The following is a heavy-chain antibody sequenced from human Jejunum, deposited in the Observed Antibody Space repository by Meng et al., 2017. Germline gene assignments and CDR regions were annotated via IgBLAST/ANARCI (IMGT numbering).Heavy chain of an antibody. V-gene: IGHV2-70*04. Sequence: SGPPLVKPTQTRTLTCTVSVFSLSDSGLRVNWIRQPPGKAPEWLARIDWDDGKFYSTSLKTRLTISRNTSKNQVFLTMTNVSTTDTATNYCARIRTMRRATTYYFDHWGQGTLVTVSS. D-gene: IGHD4/OR15-4a*01. CDR3: ARIRTMRRATTYYFDH. CDR2: IDWDDGK. CDR1: VFSLSDSGLR. J-gene: IGHJ4*02.